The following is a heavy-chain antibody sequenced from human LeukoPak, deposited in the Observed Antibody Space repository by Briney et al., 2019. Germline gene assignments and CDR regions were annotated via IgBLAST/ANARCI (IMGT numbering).Heavy chain of an antibody. D-gene: IGHD2/OR15-2a*01. V-gene: IGHV3-33*01. Sequence: GGSLRLSCAASGFTFSTYGMHWVRQAPGTGREWVAIIWYDGSNKYYVDSVKGRFTISRDNSKNTLYLQMSNLRAEDTAVYYCARNIDYYFDYWGQGTLVTVSS. CDR1: GFTFSTYG. J-gene: IGHJ4*02. CDR3: ARNIDYYFDY. CDR2: IWYDGSNK.